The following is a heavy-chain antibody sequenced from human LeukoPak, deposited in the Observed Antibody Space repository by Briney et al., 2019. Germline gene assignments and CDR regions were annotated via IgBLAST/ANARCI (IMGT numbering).Heavy chain of an antibody. CDR2: IYYSGST. V-gene: IGHV4-39*02. J-gene: IGHJ4*02. D-gene: IGHD4-17*01. Sequence: PSETLSLTCTVSGGSISSSSYYWGWIRQPPGTGLEWIGSIYYSGSTYYNPSLKSRVTISVDTSKNQFSLKLSSVTAADTAVYYCARDYGRNIPFDYWGQGTLVTVSS. CDR1: GGSISSSSYY. CDR3: ARDYGRNIPFDY.